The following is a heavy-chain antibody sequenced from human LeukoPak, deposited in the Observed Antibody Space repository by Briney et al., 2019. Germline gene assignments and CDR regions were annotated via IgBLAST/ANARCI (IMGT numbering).Heavy chain of an antibody. Sequence: ASAMVSCKASGYTFSSCDINRVRQPTGQGLEWMGWMNPNSGNTGYAQKFQGRVTITRNTSISTAYMERSSLRSEDTAVYYCARGRGGYWGQGTLVTVSS. CDR2: MNPNSGNT. J-gene: IGHJ4*02. D-gene: IGHD3-10*01. CDR1: GYTFSSCD. V-gene: IGHV1-8*01. CDR3: ARGRGGY.